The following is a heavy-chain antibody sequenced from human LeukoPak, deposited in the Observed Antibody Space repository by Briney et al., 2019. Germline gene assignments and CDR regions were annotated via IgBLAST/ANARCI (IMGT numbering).Heavy chain of an antibody. CDR2: IKQDGSQK. J-gene: IGHJ3*02. CDR3: ARDPTVTNFHDAFDI. D-gene: IGHD4-17*01. CDR1: GFTFSSYW. Sequence: PGGSLRLSCTASGFTFSSYWMSWVRQAPGKGLEWVATIKQDGSQKEYVESVQGLFTISRDNAKNSLYLHMNRLRAEDTAVYYCARDPTVTNFHDAFDIWGQGTLVTVSS. V-gene: IGHV3-7*05.